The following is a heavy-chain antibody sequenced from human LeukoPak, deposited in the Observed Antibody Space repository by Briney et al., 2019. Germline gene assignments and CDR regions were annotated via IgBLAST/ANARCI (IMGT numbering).Heavy chain of an antibody. Sequence: ASVKVSCKVSGYTFTSYYMHWVRQAPGQGLEWMGLINPSGTNTNYAQKFRGRVTMTRDTSTSTVYMDLSSLRSEDTAMYFCAREESGGYFDYWGQGTLVTVSS. CDR3: AREESGGYFDY. V-gene: IGHV1-46*01. CDR2: INPSGTNT. J-gene: IGHJ4*02. CDR1: GYTFTSYY. D-gene: IGHD2-8*02.